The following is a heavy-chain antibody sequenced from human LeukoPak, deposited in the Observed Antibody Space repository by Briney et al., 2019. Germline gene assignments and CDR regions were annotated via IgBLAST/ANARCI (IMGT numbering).Heavy chain of an antibody. CDR3: ARDFNGMDV. CDR1: KFTFSNYG. J-gene: IGHJ6*02. V-gene: IGHV3-33*08. CDR2: IWYDGSNK. Sequence: GGSLRLSCTASKFTFSNYGMQWVRQAPGKGLEWVAVIWYDGSNKYYADSVKGRFTISRDNSKNTLYLQMNSLRAEDTAVYYCARDFNGMDVWGQGTTVTVSS.